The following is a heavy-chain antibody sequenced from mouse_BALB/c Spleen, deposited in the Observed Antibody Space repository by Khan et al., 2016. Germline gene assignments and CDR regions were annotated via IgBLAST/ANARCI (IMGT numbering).Heavy chain of an antibody. CDR3: ARRDDGGGAMDY. V-gene: IGHV2-6*02. CDR1: GFSLTSYG. CDR2: IWSDGST. Sequence: QVQLKQSGPGLVAPSQSLSITCTVSGFSLTSYGVHWVRQPPGKGLEWLVVIWSDGSTTYNSALKSRLGISKDNSKSQVFLKMNSLQTDDTAMYYCARRDDGGGAMDYWGQGTSVTVSS. D-gene: IGHD2-3*01. J-gene: IGHJ4*01.